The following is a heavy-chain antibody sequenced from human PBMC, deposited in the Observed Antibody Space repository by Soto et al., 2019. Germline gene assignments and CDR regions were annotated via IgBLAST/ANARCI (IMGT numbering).Heavy chain of an antibody. Sequence: QVQLVQSGAEVKKPGASVKVSCKASGYTFTSYDINWVRQATGQGLEWMGWMNPNSGNTGYAQKFQGRVTMTRNTSISTAYRELSSLRSEDTAVYYCARPYGSGRLSEFDYWGQGNLVTVSS. V-gene: IGHV1-8*01. CDR1: GYTFTSYD. J-gene: IGHJ4*02. CDR3: ARPYGSGRLSEFDY. CDR2: MNPNSGNT. D-gene: IGHD3-10*01.